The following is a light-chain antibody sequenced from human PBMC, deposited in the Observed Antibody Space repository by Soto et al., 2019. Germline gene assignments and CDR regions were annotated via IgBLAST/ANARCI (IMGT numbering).Light chain of an antibody. CDR2: EGS. Sequence: QSVLTQPASVSGSHGQSITISCTGTSSDVGSYNLVSWYQQHPGKAPKLMIYEGSKRPSGVSNRFSGSKSGNTASLTISGLQAEDEADYYCCSYAGSSTFGVFGGGTKLTVL. V-gene: IGLV2-23*03. CDR3: CSYAGSSTFGV. J-gene: IGLJ2*01. CDR1: SSDVGSYNL.